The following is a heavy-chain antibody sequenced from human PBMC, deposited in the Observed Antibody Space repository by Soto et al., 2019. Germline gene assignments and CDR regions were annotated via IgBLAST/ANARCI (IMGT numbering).Heavy chain of an antibody. CDR1: GGSISSSSYY. V-gene: IGHV4-39*01. D-gene: IGHD5-12*01. J-gene: IGHJ4*02. CDR3: AVRDGYNCHIDY. Sequence: LETLSLTCTVSGGSISSSSYYWGWIRQPPGKGLEWIGGIYYSGSTYYNPSLKSRVTISVDTSKNQFSLKLSSVTAADTAVYYCAVRDGYNCHIDYWGQGTLVTVSS. CDR2: IYYSGST.